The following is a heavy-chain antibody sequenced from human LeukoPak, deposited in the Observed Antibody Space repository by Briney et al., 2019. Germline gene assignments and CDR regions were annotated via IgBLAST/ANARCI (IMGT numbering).Heavy chain of an antibody. V-gene: IGHV1-8*01. CDR1: GYTFTSYD. J-gene: IGHJ4*02. Sequence: ASVKVSCKASGYTFTSYDINWVRQATGQGLEWMGWMNPNSGNTGYAQKLQGRVTMTTDTSTSTAYMELRSLRSDDTAVYYCARSAVTMVRGVMVYDYWGQGTLVTVSS. D-gene: IGHD3-10*01. CDR2: MNPNSGNT. CDR3: ARSAVTMVRGVMVYDY.